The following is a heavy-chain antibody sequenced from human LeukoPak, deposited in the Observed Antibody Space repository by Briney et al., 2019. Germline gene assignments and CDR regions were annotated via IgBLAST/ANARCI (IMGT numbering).Heavy chain of an antibody. CDR3: AKGSSGWYGGYFDY. D-gene: IGHD6-19*01. CDR1: GFTFDDYA. CDR2: ISWNSGSI. J-gene: IGHJ4*02. V-gene: IGHV3-9*01. Sequence: GGSLRLSCAASGFTFDDYAMHWVRQAPGKGLEWVSGISWNSGSIGYADSVKGRFTISRDNAKNSLYLQMNSLRAEDTALYYCAKGSSGWYGGYFDYWGRGTLVTVSS.